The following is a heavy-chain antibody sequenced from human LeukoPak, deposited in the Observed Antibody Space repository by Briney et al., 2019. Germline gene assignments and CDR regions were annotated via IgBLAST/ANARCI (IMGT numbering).Heavy chain of an antibody. V-gene: IGHV5-51*01. CDR1: GYSFTSYW. CDR2: IYPGDSDT. Sequence: GESLKISCKGSGYSFTSYWIGWVRQMPGKGLERMGIIYPGDSDTRYSPSFQGQVTISADKSISTAYLQWSSLKASDTAMYYCARPCSSTSCYDAFDIWGQGTMVTVSS. J-gene: IGHJ3*02. D-gene: IGHD2-2*01. CDR3: ARPCSSTSCYDAFDI.